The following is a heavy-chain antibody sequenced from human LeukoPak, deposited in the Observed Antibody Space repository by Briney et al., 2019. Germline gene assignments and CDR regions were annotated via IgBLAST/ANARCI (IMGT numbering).Heavy chain of an antibody. D-gene: IGHD6-6*01. CDR1: GYTFTSYA. V-gene: IGHV7-4-1*02. CDR3: ARGGYSSSSGHYYFDY. CDR2: INTNTGNP. Sequence: ASVMVSCKASGYTFTSYAMNWVRQAPGQGLEWMGWINTNTGNPTYAQGFTGRFVFSLDTSVSTAYLQISSLKAEDTAVYYCARGGYSSSSGHYYFDYWGQGTLVTVSS. J-gene: IGHJ4*02.